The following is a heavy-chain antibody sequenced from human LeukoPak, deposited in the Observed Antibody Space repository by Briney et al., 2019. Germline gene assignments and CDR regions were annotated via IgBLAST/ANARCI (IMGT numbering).Heavy chain of an antibody. CDR2: IYYSGST. V-gene: IGHV4-59*01. CDR1: GDPISSYD. Sequence: PSETLSLICTVSGDPISSYDWSWIRQPPGKGLEWIGYIYYSGSTNYNPSLKCRVTISVDTSKNQFSLKLSSVTAADTAVYYCGGRVGELWKNWGQGTLVTVSS. J-gene: IGHJ4*02. CDR3: GGRVGELWKN. D-gene: IGHD3-10*01.